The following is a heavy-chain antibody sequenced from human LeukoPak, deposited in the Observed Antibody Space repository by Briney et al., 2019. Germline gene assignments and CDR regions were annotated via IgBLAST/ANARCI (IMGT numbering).Heavy chain of an antibody. Sequence: GGSLRLSCAASGFTFSSYAMHWVRQAPGKGLENVSAISSNGGSTYYANSVKGRFTISRDNSKNTLYLQMGSLRAEDMAVYYCARAHGSGATDITPPHYWGQGTLVTVSS. CDR3: ARAHGSGATDITPPHY. J-gene: IGHJ4*02. CDR2: ISSNGGST. CDR1: GFTFSSYA. V-gene: IGHV3-64*01. D-gene: IGHD6-19*01.